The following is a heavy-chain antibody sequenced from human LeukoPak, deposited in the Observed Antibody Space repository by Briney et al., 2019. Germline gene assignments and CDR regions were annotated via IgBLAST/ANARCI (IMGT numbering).Heavy chain of an antibody. CDR1: GFTFSSYS. CDR2: ISSSSSYI. J-gene: IGHJ3*02. Sequence: PGGPLRLSCAASGFTFSSYSMNWVRQAPGKGLEWVSSISSSSSYIYYADSVKGRFTISRDNAKNSLYLQMNSLRAEDTAVYYCARGDCSSTSCYWVDAFDIWGQGTMVTVSS. V-gene: IGHV3-21*01. CDR3: ARGDCSSTSCYWVDAFDI. D-gene: IGHD2-2*01.